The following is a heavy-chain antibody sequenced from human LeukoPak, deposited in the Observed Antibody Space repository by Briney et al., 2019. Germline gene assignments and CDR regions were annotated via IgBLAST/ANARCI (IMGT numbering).Heavy chain of an antibody. CDR2: ISGSGGST. D-gene: IGHD3-22*01. CDR1: GFTFSSYA. J-gene: IGHJ4*02. Sequence: GASLRLSCAAAGFTFSSYAMSWVRQAPGKGLEWVSAISGSGGSTWSADSVKGRFTISRDNSKNTLYLQMNSLRAEDTALYYCAKGSSGYYYGYFDYWGQGTLVTVSS. CDR3: AKGSSGYYYGYFDY. V-gene: IGHV3-23*01.